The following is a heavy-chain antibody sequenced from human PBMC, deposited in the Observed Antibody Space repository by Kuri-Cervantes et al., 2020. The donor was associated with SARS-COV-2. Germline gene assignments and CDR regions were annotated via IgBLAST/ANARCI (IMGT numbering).Heavy chain of an antibody. CDR3: ARDKDTPMGVLDY. CDR2: ISAYNGNT. CDR1: GKTFTSYG. J-gene: IGHJ4*02. Sequence: ASPKLSCNASGKTFTSYGISWVRQAPGQGLEWMGWISAYNGNTNYAQKLQGRVTMTRDTSISTAYMELSRLRSDDTAVYSCARDKDTPMGVLDYWGQGTLVTVSS. D-gene: IGHD5-18*01. V-gene: IGHV1-18*01.